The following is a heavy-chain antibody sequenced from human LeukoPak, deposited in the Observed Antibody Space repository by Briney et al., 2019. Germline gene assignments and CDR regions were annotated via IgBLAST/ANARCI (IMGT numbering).Heavy chain of an antibody. CDR1: GFTFSMYM. J-gene: IGHJ4*02. CDR3: ATHPGGSDYY. CDR2: ITSSGDNT. D-gene: IGHD2-15*01. Sequence: GGSLRLSCAASGFTFSMYMMSWVRQAPGKGLEWVSAITSSGDNTHYADSVKGRFTISRDNSKNTLYLQLNSLKAEDTAVYYCATHPGGSDYYWGQGTLVTVSS. V-gene: IGHV3-23*01.